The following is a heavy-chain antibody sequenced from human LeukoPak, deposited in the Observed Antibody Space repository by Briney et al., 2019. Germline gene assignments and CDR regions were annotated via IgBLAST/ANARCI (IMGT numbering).Heavy chain of an antibody. CDR2: ISYDGSNK. Sequence: GGSLRLSCAASGFTFSSYAMHWVRQAPGKGLEWVAVISYDGSNKYYADPVKGRFTISRDNSKNTLYLQMNSLRAEDTAVYYCASPGYSSGWYFDAFDIWGQGTMVTVSS. CDR1: GFTFSSYA. V-gene: IGHV3-30-3*01. CDR3: ASPGYSSGWYFDAFDI. J-gene: IGHJ3*02. D-gene: IGHD6-19*01.